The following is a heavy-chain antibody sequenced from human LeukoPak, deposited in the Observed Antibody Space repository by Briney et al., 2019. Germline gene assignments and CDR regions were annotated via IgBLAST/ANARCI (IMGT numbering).Heavy chain of an antibody. Sequence: GGSMTLSCAASGFTFSSYWMHWVRQAPGKGLVWVSRINTDGSSTSYADSVKGRFTISRDNAKNTLYLQMNSLRAEDTAVYYCARDPTLSSYYFSYWGQGTLVTVSS. J-gene: IGHJ4*02. V-gene: IGHV3-74*01. D-gene: IGHD3-16*02. CDR3: ARDPTLSSYYFSY. CDR1: GFTFSSYW. CDR2: INTDGSST.